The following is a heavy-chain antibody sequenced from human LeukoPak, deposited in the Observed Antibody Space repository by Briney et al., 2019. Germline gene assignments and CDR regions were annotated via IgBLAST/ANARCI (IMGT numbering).Heavy chain of an antibody. CDR2: IDPSDSDT. CDR1: GYSFTSYW. V-gene: IGHV5-10-1*01. CDR3: ARHVNWRSGQSWFDH. Sequence: GESLRISCKASGYSFTSYWISWVRQMPGEGLEWMGRIDPSDSDTNYSPSFQGHVTMSADKSISTAYLQWSSLKASDTAMYFCARHVNWRSGQSWFDHWGQGTLVTVSS. J-gene: IGHJ5*02. D-gene: IGHD3-10*01.